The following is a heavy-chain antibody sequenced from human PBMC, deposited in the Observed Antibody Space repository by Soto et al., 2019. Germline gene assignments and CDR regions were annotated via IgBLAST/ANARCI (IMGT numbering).Heavy chain of an antibody. CDR3: ARQYDNNIPTWFDP. V-gene: IGHV4-31*03. CDR2: IYNSGST. J-gene: IGHJ5*02. CDR1: GGSISSGGYY. Sequence: QVQLQESGPGLVKPSQTLSLTCTVSGGSISSGGYYWSWIRQHPGKGLEWIGYIYNSGSTSYNPSLTIRITSYADTSKNPYSLGLTSVTAADPAVYYCARQYDNNIPTWFDPWGQGTLVTVSS. D-gene: IGHD1-1*01.